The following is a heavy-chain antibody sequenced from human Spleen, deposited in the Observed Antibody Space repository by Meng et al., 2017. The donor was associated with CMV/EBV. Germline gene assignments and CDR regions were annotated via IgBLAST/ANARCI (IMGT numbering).Heavy chain of an antibody. J-gene: IGHJ4*02. CDR2: ISAYNGNT. D-gene: IGHD1-7*01. V-gene: IGHV1-18*04. CDR1: GYTFTGYY. CDR3: ARQTGTGFVDY. Sequence: ASVKVSCKASGYTFTGYYMHWVRQAPGQGLEWMGWISAYNGNTNYAQKLQGRVTMTTDTSTSTAYMELRSLRSDDTAVYYCARQTGTGFVDYWGQGTLVTVSS.